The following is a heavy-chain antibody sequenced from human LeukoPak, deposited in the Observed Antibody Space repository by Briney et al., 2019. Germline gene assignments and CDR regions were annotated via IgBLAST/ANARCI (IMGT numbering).Heavy chain of an antibody. D-gene: IGHD3-22*01. Sequence: GGSLRLSCAASGFTFSSYSMNWVRQAPGKGLEWVSYISSSSSTIYYADSVKGRFTISRDNAKNSLYLQMNSLRAEDTAVYYCASLGHYYDSSGYSDAFDIWGQGTMVTVSS. CDR1: GFTFSSYS. CDR3: ASLGHYYDSSGYSDAFDI. V-gene: IGHV3-48*01. CDR2: ISSSSSTI. J-gene: IGHJ3*02.